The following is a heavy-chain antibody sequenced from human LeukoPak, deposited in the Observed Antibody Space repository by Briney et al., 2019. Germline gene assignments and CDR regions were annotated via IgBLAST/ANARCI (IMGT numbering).Heavy chain of an antibody. J-gene: IGHJ4*02. CDR2: IWYDGSNK. Sequence: GRSLRLSCAASGFTFSSYGMHWVRQAPGKGLEWVAVIWYDGSNKYYADSVKGRFTISRDNSKNTLYLQMNSLRAKDTAVYYCARLHPDSSGWYPFDYWGQGTLVTVSS. D-gene: IGHD6-19*01. CDR1: GFTFSSYG. CDR3: ARLHPDSSGWYPFDY. V-gene: IGHV3-33*01.